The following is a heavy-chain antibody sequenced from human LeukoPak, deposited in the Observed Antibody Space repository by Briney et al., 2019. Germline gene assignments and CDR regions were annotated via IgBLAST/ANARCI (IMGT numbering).Heavy chain of an antibody. CDR1: GGSINTYY. Sequence: SETLSLTCTVSGGSINTYYWAWIRQPPGKGLEWIGHINYRGNTNYNPSLKSRVTISLDTSKNQFSLKLTSVTAADTAVYYCARVYQSAEYYFDYWGQGNLVSVSS. V-gene: IGHV4-59*01. D-gene: IGHD2-2*01. J-gene: IGHJ4*02. CDR2: INYRGNT. CDR3: ARVYQSAEYYFDY.